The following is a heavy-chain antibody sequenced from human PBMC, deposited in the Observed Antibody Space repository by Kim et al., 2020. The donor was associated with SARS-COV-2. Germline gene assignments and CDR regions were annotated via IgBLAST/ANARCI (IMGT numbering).Heavy chain of an antibody. CDR3: ARDLYSSSYFDY. J-gene: IGHJ4*02. D-gene: IGHD6-6*01. V-gene: IGHV4-59*01. Sequence: NDNPSLKGRITRSVDTSKNQVSRKLSSVTAADTAVYYCARDLYSSSYFDYWGQGTLVTVPS.